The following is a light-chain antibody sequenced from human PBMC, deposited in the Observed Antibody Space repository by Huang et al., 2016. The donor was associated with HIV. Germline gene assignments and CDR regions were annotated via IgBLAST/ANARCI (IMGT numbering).Light chain of an antibody. CDR2: WAS. CDR3: QQYYSASIT. V-gene: IGKV4-1*01. Sequence: DIVMTQSPGSLTVSLGERASINCTSSQPLLSTANNKSYLAWYQQKQRQPPKAPIYWASNRESGVPERFSGSGSGTDFTLTISSLQAEDVALCYCQQYYSASITFGQGTRVEI. J-gene: IGKJ5*01. CDR1: QPLLSTANNKSY.